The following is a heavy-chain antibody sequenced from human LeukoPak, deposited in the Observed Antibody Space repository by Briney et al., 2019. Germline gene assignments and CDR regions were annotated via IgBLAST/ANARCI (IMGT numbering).Heavy chain of an antibody. V-gene: IGHV3-48*03. CDR3: ARDDINDYYDSSGYYYDR. CDR2: ISSSGSTI. J-gene: IGHJ4*02. Sequence: GGSLRLSCAASGFTFSSYEMNWVRQAPGKGLEWVPYISSSGSTIYYADSVKGRFTISRDNAKNSLYLQMNSLRAEDTAVYYCARDDINDYYDSSGYYYDRWGQGTLVTVSS. D-gene: IGHD3-22*01. CDR1: GFTFSSYE.